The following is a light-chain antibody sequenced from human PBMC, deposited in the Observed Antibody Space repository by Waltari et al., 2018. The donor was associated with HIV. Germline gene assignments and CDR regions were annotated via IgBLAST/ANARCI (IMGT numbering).Light chain of an antibody. Sequence: DIQMTQSPSSLSASVGDRVTIDCRASQSISFSLNWYQQKPGKVPKLLISAASTLQSGVPSRFSGSGSVTDFTLTIDSLQPDDFATYYCQQSFSSPLSFGPGTKVDIK. J-gene: IGKJ3*01. V-gene: IGKV1-39*01. CDR3: QQSFSSPLS. CDR2: AAS. CDR1: QSISFS.